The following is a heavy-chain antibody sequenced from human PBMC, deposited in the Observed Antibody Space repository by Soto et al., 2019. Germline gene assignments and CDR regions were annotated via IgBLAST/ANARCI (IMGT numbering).Heavy chain of an antibody. J-gene: IGHJ6*02. CDR2: IYHSGNT. CDR3: ARERDSYYGMDV. V-gene: IGHV4-4*02. Sequence: QVQLQESGPGLVKPSGTLSLTCVVSGGSISSSNWWSWVRQPPGKGLEWIGEIYHSGNTNYNPSLKGRVTISVDKSKNQFSLKLSSVTAADTAMYYCARERDSYYGMDVWGQGTTVTVSS. CDR1: GGSISSSNW.